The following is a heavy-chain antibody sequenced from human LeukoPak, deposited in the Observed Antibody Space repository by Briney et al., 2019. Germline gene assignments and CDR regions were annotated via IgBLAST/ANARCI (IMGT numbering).Heavy chain of an antibody. D-gene: IGHD3-3*01. CDR1: GGSIRHYY. Sequence: SETLSLTCTVSGGSIRHYYWTWIRQFVGKRLEWIGRIHISGTTNYNPSLKSRVTMSVDTSKNNFFLNLTSVTAADTAVYYCARAAELYDFWGGNGPFDLWGQGKMVTVSS. V-gene: IGHV4-4*07. CDR3: ARAAELYDFWGGNGPFDL. J-gene: IGHJ3*01. CDR2: IHISGTT.